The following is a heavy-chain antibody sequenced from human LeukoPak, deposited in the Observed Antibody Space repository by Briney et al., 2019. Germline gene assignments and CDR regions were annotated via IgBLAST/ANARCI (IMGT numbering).Heavy chain of an antibody. J-gene: IGHJ3*02. CDR1: GFTFSSYS. V-gene: IGHV3-21*05. CDR3: AREYCSGGSCYSDAFDI. D-gene: IGHD2-15*01. Sequence: GGSLRLSCAASGFTFSSYSMNWVRQAPGKGLEWVSYISSSSSYTNYADSVKGRFTISRDNAKNSLYLQMNSLRAEDTAVYYCAREYCSGGSCYSDAFDIWGQGTMVTVSS. CDR2: ISSSSSYT.